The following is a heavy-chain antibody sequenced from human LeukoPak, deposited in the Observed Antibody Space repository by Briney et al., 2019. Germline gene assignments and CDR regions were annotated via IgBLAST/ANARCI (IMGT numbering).Heavy chain of an antibody. J-gene: IGHJ6*02. CDR1: GGSVSNTNYY. D-gene: IGHD2-15*01. CDR3: ARMVVASYYYYGMDV. V-gene: IGHV4-39*07. Sequence: SETLSLTCTVSGGSVSNTNYYWGWIRQRPGKGLEWVGSVFYSGSTNYNPSLGSRATISVDTSKNQFSLKLSSVTAADTAVYYCARMVVASYYYYGMDVWGQGTTVTVSS. CDR2: VFYSGST.